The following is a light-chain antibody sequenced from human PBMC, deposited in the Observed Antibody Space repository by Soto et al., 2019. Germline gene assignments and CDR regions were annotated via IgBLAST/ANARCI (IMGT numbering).Light chain of an antibody. J-gene: IGKJ1*01. CDR2: KAS. Sequence: DIQMTQSPSTLSASVGDRVTITCRASQSISMSLAWYQQKPGKAPKLLIYKASSLESGVPSRFSGSISGTEFTLTISSLQPDDFATYYCQEYSTYSRAFGQGTKVEIQ. CDR3: QEYSTYSRA. V-gene: IGKV1-5*03. CDR1: QSISMS.